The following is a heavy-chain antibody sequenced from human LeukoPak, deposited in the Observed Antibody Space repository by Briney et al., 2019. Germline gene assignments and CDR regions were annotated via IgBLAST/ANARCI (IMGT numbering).Heavy chain of an antibody. D-gene: IGHD3-22*01. CDR2: INPNSGGT. CDR1: GYTFTGYY. V-gene: IGHV1-2*02. CDR3: ARSRYYYDSSGYSHHFDY. J-gene: IGHJ4*02. Sequence: ASVKVSCKASGYTFTGYYMHWVRQAPGQGLEWMGWINPNSGGTNYAQKFQGRVTMTRDTSISTAYMELSRLRSDDTAVYYCARSRYYYDSSGYSHHFDYWGQGTLVTLSS.